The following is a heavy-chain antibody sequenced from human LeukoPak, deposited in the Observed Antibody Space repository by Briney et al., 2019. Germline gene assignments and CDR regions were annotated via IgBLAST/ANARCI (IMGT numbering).Heavy chain of an antibody. Sequence: GGSLRLSCAASGFTFSSYAMSWVRQAPGKGLEWVSAISGSGGSTYYADSVKGRFTISRDNSKNTLYLQMNSLRAEDTAVYYCASTKRGVQLWPEDYWGQGTLVTVSS. CDR3: ASTKRGVQLWPEDY. D-gene: IGHD5-18*01. CDR1: GFTFSSYA. J-gene: IGHJ4*02. CDR2: ISGSGGST. V-gene: IGHV3-23*01.